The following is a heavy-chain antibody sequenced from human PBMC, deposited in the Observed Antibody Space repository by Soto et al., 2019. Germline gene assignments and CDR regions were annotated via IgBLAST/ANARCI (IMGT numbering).Heavy chain of an antibody. J-gene: IGHJ4*02. D-gene: IGHD5-18*01. CDR2: INPSGGST. Sequence: ASVKVSCKASGYTFTSYYMHWVRQAPGQGLEWMGIINPSGGSTSYAQKFQGRVTMTGDTSTSTVYMELSSLRSEDTAVYYCAREVERGYSYGYLEYWGQGTLVTVPQ. CDR3: AREVERGYSYGYLEY. CDR1: GYTFTSYY. V-gene: IGHV1-46*01.